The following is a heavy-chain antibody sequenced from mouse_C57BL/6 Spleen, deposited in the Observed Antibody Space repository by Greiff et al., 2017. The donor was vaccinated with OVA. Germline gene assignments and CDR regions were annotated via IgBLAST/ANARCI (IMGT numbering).Heavy chain of an antibody. CDR3: ARDWEGAY. Sequence: VQLQQSGPELVKPGASVKISCKASGYTFTDYYMNWVKQSPGKSLEWIGDINPNNGGTRYNQKFKGKATLTVDKSSSTAYMELRSLTSEDSAVYYCARDWEGAYWGQGTLVTVSA. J-gene: IGHJ3*01. CDR1: GYTFTDYY. CDR2: INPNNGGT. D-gene: IGHD4-1*01. V-gene: IGHV1-26*01.